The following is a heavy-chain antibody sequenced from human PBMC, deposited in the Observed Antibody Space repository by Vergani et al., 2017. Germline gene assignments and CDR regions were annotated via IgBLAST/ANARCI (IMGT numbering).Heavy chain of an antibody. CDR1: GGSISSSNW. D-gene: IGHD3-10*01. CDR2: IYHSGST. CDR3: ARDRQGWFGELWDAFDI. Sequence: QVQLQQWGPGLVKPSGTLSLTCAVSGGSISSSNWWSWVRQPPGKGLEWIGEIYHSGSTNYNPSLKSRVTISVDKSKNQFSLKLSSVTAADTAVYYCARDRQGWFGELWDAFDIWGKGTMVTVSS. J-gene: IGHJ3*02. V-gene: IGHV4-4*02.